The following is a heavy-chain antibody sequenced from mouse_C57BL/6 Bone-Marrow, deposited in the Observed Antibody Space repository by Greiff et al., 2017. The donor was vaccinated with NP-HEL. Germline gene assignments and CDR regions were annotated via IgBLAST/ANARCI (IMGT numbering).Heavy chain of an antibody. CDR2: INYDGSST. V-gene: IGHV5-16*01. D-gene: IGHD2-4*01. CDR3: ARDQGDYDDWYFDV. J-gene: IGHJ1*03. CDR1: GFTFSDYY. Sequence: EVKLVESEGGLVQPGSSMKLSCTASGFTFSDYYMAWVRQVPEKGLEWVANINYDGSSTYYLDSLKSRFIISRDNAKNILYLQMSSLKSEDTATYYCARDQGDYDDWYFDVWGTGTTVTVSS.